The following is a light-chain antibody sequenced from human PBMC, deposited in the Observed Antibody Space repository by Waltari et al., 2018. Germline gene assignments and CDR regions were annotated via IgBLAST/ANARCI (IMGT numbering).Light chain of an antibody. CDR3: QQYVRLPWT. V-gene: IGKV1-39*01. J-gene: IGKJ1*01. Sequence: DIQMTHSPSSLSASVGDRVTITCRASQSITSYLNWYQQKPGKAPKLLIYAASSLLSGVPSRFSGSGSGTDFTLTISSLQAEDVAVYYCQQYVRLPWTFGQGTQVEVK. CDR2: AAS. CDR1: QSITSY.